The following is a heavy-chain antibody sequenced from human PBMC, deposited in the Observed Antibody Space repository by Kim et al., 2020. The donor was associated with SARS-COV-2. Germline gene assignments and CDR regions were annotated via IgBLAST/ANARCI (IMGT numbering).Heavy chain of an antibody. Sequence: TRHNQYLKDRVTISVDTSKNQFSLKLSSVTAADTAVYYCARYGLSGKAFDVWGQGTLVPVSS. CDR2: T. D-gene: IGHD1-26*01. CDR3: ARYGLSGKAFDV. V-gene: IGHV4-34*01. J-gene: IGHJ3*01.